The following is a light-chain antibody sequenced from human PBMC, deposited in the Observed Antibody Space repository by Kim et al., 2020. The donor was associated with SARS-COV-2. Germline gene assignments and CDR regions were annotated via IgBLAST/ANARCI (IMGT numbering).Light chain of an antibody. Sequence: PGQSITISCTGTSSDVGGYNYVSWYQQHPGKAPKLMIYYVTQRPSGVSNRFSGSKSGNTASLTISGLQAEDEADYYCSSYTSSTTLFGGGTQLTVL. CDR3: SSYTSSTTL. J-gene: IGLJ2*01. V-gene: IGLV2-14*03. CDR2: YVT. CDR1: SSDVGGYNY.